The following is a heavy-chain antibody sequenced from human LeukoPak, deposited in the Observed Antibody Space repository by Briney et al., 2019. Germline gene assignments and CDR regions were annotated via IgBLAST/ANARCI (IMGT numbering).Heavy chain of an antibody. Sequence: ASETLSLTCTLSGGSITTYYWSWVRQPPGKELEWIGYFYYSGSTSYNPSLKSRVTISGDTSKNQFSLKLTSATAADTAVYYCARKASGWFDYWGQGTLVTVSS. J-gene: IGHJ4*02. CDR1: GGSITTYY. CDR2: FYYSGST. D-gene: IGHD6-19*01. V-gene: IGHV4-59*01. CDR3: ARKASGWFDY.